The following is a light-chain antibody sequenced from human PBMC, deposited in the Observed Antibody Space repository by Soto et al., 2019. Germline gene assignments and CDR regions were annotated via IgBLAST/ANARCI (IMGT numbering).Light chain of an antibody. J-gene: IGKJ2*01. Sequence: EIVMTQSPATLSVSPGERVTLSCRASQSVSTSLVWYQQKPGQAPRLLIYGASTRATGIPARFSGGGSGTEFTLTISRLQSEDFAVYYCQQYNNWPRTFGQGTKLEIK. CDR3: QQYNNWPRT. V-gene: IGKV3-15*01. CDR1: QSVSTS. CDR2: GAS.